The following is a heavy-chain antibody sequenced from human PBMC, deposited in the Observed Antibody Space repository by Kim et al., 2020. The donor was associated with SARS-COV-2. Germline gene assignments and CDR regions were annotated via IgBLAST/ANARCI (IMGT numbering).Heavy chain of an antibody. CDR2: ISGSGGYT. Sequence: GGSLRLSCAASGFSFSDYYVSWIRQAPGKGLEWVSYISGSGGYTDYADAVKGRFTTSRDNAKSSLYLQMNSLRAEDTAVYYCAREASGSKGDYWGQGTLVTVSS. D-gene: IGHD3-10*01. CDR1: GFSFSDYY. V-gene: IGHV3-11*06. J-gene: IGHJ4*02. CDR3: AREASGSKGDY.